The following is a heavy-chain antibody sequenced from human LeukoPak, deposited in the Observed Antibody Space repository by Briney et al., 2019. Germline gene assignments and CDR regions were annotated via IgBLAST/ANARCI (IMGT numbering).Heavy chain of an antibody. V-gene: IGHV5-51*01. CDR1: GYSFTSYW. CDR3: ARPESELPHAFDI. J-gene: IGHJ3*02. D-gene: IGHD1-26*01. Sequence: GESLEISCKGSGYSFTSYWIGWVRQMPGKGLEWMGIIYPGDSDTRYSPSFQGQVTISADKSISTAYLQWSSLKASDTAMYYCARPESELPHAFDIWGQGTMVTVSS. CDR2: IYPGDSDT.